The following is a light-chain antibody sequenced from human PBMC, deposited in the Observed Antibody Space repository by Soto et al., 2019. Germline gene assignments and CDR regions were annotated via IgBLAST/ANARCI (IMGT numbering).Light chain of an antibody. J-gene: IGKJ5*01. CDR1: QSVSSY. CDR3: QQRRVWPLT. Sequence: EIVLTQSPATLSLSPGERATLSCRASQSVSSYFAWYQQKPGQAPRLLIYDASNRATGIPARFSGSGSGTDFTLTISSLEPEDFAVYYCQQRRVWPLTFGQGTRLEIK. CDR2: DAS. V-gene: IGKV3-11*01.